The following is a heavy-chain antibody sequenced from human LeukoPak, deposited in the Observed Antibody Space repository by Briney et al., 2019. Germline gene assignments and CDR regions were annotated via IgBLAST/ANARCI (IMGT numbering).Heavy chain of an antibody. Sequence: SETLSLTCTVSGGSIRNSYWSWVRQPPGKGLEWIGYIFYNGDTNYNPSLKGRVTMSVDTSKNQFSLKLNSVTAADTAVYYRARRAASAIVYYYFYMDVWGKGTTVTVSS. CDR1: GGSIRNSY. CDR3: ARRAASAIVYYYFYMDV. D-gene: IGHD2-2*02. J-gene: IGHJ6*03. V-gene: IGHV4-59*01. CDR2: IFYNGDT.